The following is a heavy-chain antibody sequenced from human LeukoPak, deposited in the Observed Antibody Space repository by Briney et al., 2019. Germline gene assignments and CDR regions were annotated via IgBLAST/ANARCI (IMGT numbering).Heavy chain of an antibody. CDR1: GGSISSYY. CDR3: VRVKSGSISDS. J-gene: IGHJ4*02. CDR2: IYYSGST. V-gene: IGHV4-59*01. Sequence: SETLSLSCTVSGGSISSYYWSWIRQPPGKGLEWIGNIYYSGSTNYNPSLKSRVTISVETSKNQFSLKLSSVTAADTAVYYCVRVKSGSISDSWGQGTLVTVSS. D-gene: IGHD1-26*01.